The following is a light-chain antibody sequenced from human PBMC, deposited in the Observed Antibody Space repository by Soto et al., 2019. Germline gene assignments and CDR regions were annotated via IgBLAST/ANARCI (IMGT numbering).Light chain of an antibody. V-gene: IGKV3-11*01. Sequence: EIVLTQSPATLSLSPGERATLSCRASQSVSYFLAWYQQKSGQAPRLLIYDASSRATGIPARFSGSGFGTDFTITISSLEPEDLAVYYCQHRSHWLGTFGPGTKVDIK. CDR1: QSVSYF. J-gene: IGKJ3*01. CDR3: QHRSHWLGT. CDR2: DAS.